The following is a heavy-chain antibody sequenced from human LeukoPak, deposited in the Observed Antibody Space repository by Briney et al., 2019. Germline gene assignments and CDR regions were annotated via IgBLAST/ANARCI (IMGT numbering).Heavy chain of an antibody. J-gene: IGHJ6*03. Sequence: GGSLRLSCAASGFTFSSYSMNWVRQAPGKGLEWVAFIRYDGSNKYYADSVKGRFTISRDNSKNTLYLQMNSLRAEDTAVYYCATMGARDNYYYYYMDVWGKGTTVTVSS. V-gene: IGHV3-30*02. CDR1: GFTFSSYS. D-gene: IGHD1-26*01. CDR2: IRYDGSNK. CDR3: ATMGARDNYYYYYMDV.